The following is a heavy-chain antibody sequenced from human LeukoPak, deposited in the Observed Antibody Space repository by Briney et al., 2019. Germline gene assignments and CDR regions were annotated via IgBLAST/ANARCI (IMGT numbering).Heavy chain of an antibody. CDR3: ARDYRSTFDY. V-gene: IGHV3-11*01. J-gene: IGHJ4*02. Sequence: GGSLRLPCAASGFTFSDYYMSWIRQAPGEGLEWVSYISSSGTTISYTDSVKGRFTISRDNAKNSLYLQMNSLRAEDTAVYYCARDYRSTFDYWGQGTLVTVSS. CDR1: GFTFSDYY. D-gene: IGHD1-26*01. CDR2: ISSSGTTI.